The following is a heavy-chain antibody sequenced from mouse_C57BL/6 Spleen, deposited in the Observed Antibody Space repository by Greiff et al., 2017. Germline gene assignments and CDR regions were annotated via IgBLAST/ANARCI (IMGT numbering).Heavy chain of an antibody. CDR2: INPTNGGT. CDR3: ARYYFDD. J-gene: IGHJ2*01. CDR1: GYTFTDYY. Sequence: EVQLQQSGPELVKPGASVKISCKASGYTFTDYYMNWVKQSHGKSLEWIGVINPTNGGTSYNQKFKGKATLTVDKSSSTAYMELRSLTSEDSAVYYCARYYFDDWGQGTTLTVSS. V-gene: IGHV1-26*01.